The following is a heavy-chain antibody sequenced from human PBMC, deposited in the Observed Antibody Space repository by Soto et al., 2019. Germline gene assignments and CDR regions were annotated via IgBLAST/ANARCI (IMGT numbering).Heavy chain of an antibody. CDR2: ISSSGSTI. CDR3: AREKYSQGGFDP. V-gene: IGHV3-48*03. CDR1: GFTFSSYE. Sequence: EVQLVESGGGLVQPGGSLRLSCAASGFTFSSYEMNWVRQAPGKGLEWVSYISSSGSTIYYADSVKDRFTISRDNAKNSLYLQMNSLRAEDTAVYYCAREKYSQGGFDPWGQGTLVTVSS. J-gene: IGHJ5*02. D-gene: IGHD6-6*01.